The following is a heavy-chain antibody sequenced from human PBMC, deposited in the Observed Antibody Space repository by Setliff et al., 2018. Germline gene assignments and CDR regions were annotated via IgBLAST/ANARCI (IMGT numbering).Heavy chain of an antibody. CDR3: ARTCSGSGCYAGLES. CDR1: GFTFDDYA. D-gene: IGHD2-15*01. CDR2: ISWNSGSI. J-gene: IGHJ4*02. Sequence: GGSLRLSCAASGFTFDDYAMHWVRQAPGKGLEWVSGISWNSGSIGYADSVKGRFTISRDNSKNTLYLQMNSLRPEDTAVYYCARTCSGSGCYAGLESWGQGTPVTVSS. V-gene: IGHV3-9*01.